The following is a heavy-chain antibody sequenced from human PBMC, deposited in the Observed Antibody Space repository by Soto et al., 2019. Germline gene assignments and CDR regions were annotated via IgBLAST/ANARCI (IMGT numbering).Heavy chain of an antibody. CDR3: GHYEFWSGVN. CDR2: IDWNDDK. Sequence: SGPTLVNPTQTLTLTCTFSGFSLSTIGLSVSWIRQPPGKALEWLALIDWNDDKYYNTSLETRLTISMDTSKNQVVLIVTDVDPVDTATYYCGHYEFWSGVNWGQGTRVTVSS. CDR1: GFSLSTIGLS. V-gene: IGHV2-70*12. D-gene: IGHD3-3*01. J-gene: IGHJ4*02.